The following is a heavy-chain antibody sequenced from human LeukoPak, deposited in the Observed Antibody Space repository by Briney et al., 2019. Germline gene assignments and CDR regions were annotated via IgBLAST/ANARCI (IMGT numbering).Heavy chain of an antibody. CDR3: ARYHSGSYFLDQ. V-gene: IGHV4-39*07. D-gene: IGHD3-22*01. CDR2: IYYSGST. J-gene: IGHJ4*02. Sequence: SETLSLTCTVSDGSISSSSYYWGWIRQPPGKGLEWIGNIYYSGSTYYNPSLKSRVTISVDTSKNQFSLKLSSVTAADTAVYYCARYHSGSYFLDQWGQGTLVTVSS. CDR1: DGSISSSSYY.